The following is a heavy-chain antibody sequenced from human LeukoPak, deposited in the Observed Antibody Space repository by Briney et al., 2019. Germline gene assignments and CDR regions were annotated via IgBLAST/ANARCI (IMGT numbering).Heavy chain of an antibody. D-gene: IGHD3-22*01. J-gene: IGHJ5*02. CDR1: GGSISSYY. Sequence: SETLSLTCTVSGGSISSYYWNWIRQPPGKGLEWIGYIYYSGSTNYNPSLKSRVTISVDMSKSQFSLKLSSVTAADTAVYYCARENYDSSGYNNWFDPWGQGTLVTVSS. CDR3: ARENYDSSGYNNWFDP. CDR2: IYYSGST. V-gene: IGHV4-59*01.